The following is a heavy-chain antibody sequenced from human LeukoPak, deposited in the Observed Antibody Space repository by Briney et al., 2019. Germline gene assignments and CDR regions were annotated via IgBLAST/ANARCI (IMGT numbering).Heavy chain of an antibody. V-gene: IGHV4-39*07. J-gene: IGHJ4*02. Sequence: KASETLSLTCTVSGGSISSSSYYWGWIRQPPGKGLEWIGSIYYSGSTNYNPSLKSRVTISVDTSKNQFSLKLSSVTAADTAVYYCAREVITLSYPAANVGLDYWGQGTLVTVSS. CDR2: IYYSGST. CDR3: AREVITLSYPAANVGLDY. D-gene: IGHD2-2*01. CDR1: GGSISSSSYY.